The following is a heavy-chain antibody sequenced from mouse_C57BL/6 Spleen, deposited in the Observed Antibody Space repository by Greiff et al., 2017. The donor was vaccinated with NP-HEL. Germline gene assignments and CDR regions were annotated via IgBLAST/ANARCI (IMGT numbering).Heavy chain of an antibody. J-gene: IGHJ1*03. CDR3: ARYTVVARYFDV. V-gene: IGHV1-64*01. Sequence: QVQLQQPGAELVKPGASVKLSCKASGYTFTSYWMHWVKQRPGQGLEWIGMIHPNSGSTNYNEKFKSKATLTVDKSSSTAYMQLSSLTSEDSAVYYCARYTVVARYFDVWGTGTTVTVSS. CDR2: IHPNSGST. CDR1: GYTFTSYW. D-gene: IGHD1-1*01.